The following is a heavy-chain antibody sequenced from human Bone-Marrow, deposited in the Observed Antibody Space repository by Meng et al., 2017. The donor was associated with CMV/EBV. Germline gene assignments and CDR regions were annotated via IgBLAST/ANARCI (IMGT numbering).Heavy chain of an antibody. CDR3: ARDPDCTNGVCYYDS. CDR1: GFIFSNYA. Sequence: GESLKISCAASGFIFSNYAMSWVRQAPGKGLEWVSSISRISSYIYYADSVKGRFTISRDNAKNLLYLQMNSLRAEDTAVYYCARDPDCTNGVCYYDSWGQGTLVTVSS. D-gene: IGHD2-8*01. J-gene: IGHJ4*02. V-gene: IGHV3-21*06. CDR2: ISRISSYI.